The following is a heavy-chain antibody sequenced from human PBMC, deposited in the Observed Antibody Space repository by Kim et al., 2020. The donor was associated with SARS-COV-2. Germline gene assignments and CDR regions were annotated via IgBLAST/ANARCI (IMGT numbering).Heavy chain of an antibody. Sequence: AKKFQGRVTMTEDTSTDTAYMELSSLRSEDTAVYYCATGPPYGSGNWFDPWGQGTLVTVSS. CDR3: ATGPPYGSGNWFDP. J-gene: IGHJ5*02. D-gene: IGHD3-10*01. V-gene: IGHV1-24*01.